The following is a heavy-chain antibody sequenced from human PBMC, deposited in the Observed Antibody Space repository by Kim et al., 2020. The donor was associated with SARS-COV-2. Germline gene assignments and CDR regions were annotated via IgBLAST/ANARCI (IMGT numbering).Heavy chain of an antibody. CDR3: ASALRDGYNRGGGGY. J-gene: IGHJ4*02. Sequence: GGSLRLSCAASGFTFSDYYMSWIRQAPGKGLEWVSYISSSGSTIYYADSVKGRFTISRDNAKNSLYLQMNSLRAEDTAVYYCASALRDGYNRGGGGYWGQGTLVTVSS. V-gene: IGHV3-11*04. CDR1: GFTFSDYY. D-gene: IGHD5-12*01. CDR2: ISSSGSTI.